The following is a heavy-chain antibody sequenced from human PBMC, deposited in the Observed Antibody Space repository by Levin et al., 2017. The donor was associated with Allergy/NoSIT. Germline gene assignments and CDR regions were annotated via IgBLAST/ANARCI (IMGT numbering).Heavy chain of an antibody. V-gene: IGHV3-21*01. CDR2: ISSSSSYI. CDR3: ARSGSSSWYGVRYFDY. J-gene: IGHJ4*02. CDR1: GFTFSSYS. D-gene: IGHD6-13*01. Sequence: GESLKISCAASGFTFSSYSMNWVRQAPGKGLEWVSSISSSSSYIYYADSVKGRFTISRDNAKNSLYLQMNSLRAEDTAVYYCARSGSSSWYGVRYFDYWGQGTLVTVSS.